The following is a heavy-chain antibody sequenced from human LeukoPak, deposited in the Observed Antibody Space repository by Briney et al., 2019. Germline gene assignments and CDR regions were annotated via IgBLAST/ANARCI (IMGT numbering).Heavy chain of an antibody. V-gene: IGHV3-21*01. D-gene: IGHD6-19*01. J-gene: IGHJ5*01. CDR2: ISSSSSYM. CDR1: GFTFSSYT. Sequence: PGGSLRLSCAASGFTFSSYTMTWVRQAPGKGLEWVSCISSSSSYMYYGDTLKGRFTISRDNAKNSLYLQMDNLRGEDTAIYYCARALTPASGWLGSWGQGTLVTVSS. CDR3: ARALTPASGWLGS.